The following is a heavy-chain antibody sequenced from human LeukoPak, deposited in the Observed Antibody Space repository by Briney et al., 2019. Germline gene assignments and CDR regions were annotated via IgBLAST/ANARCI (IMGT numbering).Heavy chain of an antibody. CDR1: GGSFSGYY. J-gene: IGHJ6*02. CDR2: INHSGST. CDR3: ARKGGYYYGSGSHHYYGMDV. Sequence: PSETLSLTCAVYGGSFSGYYWSWIRQPPGKGLEWIGEINHSGSTNYNPSLKSRVTISVDTSKNQFSLKLSSVTAADTAVYYCARKGGYYYGSGSHHYYGMDVWGQGTTVTVSS. V-gene: IGHV4-34*01. D-gene: IGHD3-10*01.